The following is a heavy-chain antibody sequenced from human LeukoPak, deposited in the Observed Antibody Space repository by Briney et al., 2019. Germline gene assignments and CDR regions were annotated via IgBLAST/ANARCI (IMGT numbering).Heavy chain of an antibody. CDR3: ARTWGNYYFDY. V-gene: IGHV4-34*01. D-gene: IGHD4-23*01. CDR2: INHSGST. J-gene: IGHJ4*02. CDR1: GGSFCGYY. Sequence: KPSETLSLTXAVYGGSFCGYYWSWIRQTPGKGLEWIGEINHSGSTNYNPSLKSRVTISVDTSKNQFSLKLSSVTAADTAVYYCARTWGNYYFDYWGQGTLVTVSS.